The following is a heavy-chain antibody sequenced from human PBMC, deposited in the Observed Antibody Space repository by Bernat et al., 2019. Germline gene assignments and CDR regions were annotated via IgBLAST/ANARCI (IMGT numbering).Heavy chain of an antibody. CDR2: ISYDGSNK. D-gene: IGHD3-22*01. Sequence: QVQLVESGGGVVQPGRSLRLSCAASGFTFSSDAMHWVRQAPGKGLEWVAVISYDGSNKYYADSVKGRFTISRDNSKNTLYLQMNSLRAEDTSVYYCGRDRRLGGDITMIVVVITFDFDYWGQGTLVTVSA. CDR3: GRDRRLGGDITMIVVVITFDFDY. CDR1: GFTFSSDA. V-gene: IGHV3-30-3*01. J-gene: IGHJ4*02.